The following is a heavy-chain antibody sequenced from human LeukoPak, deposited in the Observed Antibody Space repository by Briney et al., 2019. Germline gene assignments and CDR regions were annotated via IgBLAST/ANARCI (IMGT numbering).Heavy chain of an antibody. V-gene: IGHV1-18*01. J-gene: IGHJ4*02. Sequence: ASVKVSWKASGYTFTSFGISWVRHAPGQGLEWMGWISAYNGNTNYAQKLQGRVTMTTDTSTSTAYMELRSLRSDDTAVYYCARDRTKDYDFWSGTWGYFDYWGQGTLVTVSS. CDR3: ARDRTKDYDFWSGTWGYFDY. CDR1: GYTFTSFG. CDR2: ISAYNGNT. D-gene: IGHD3-3*01.